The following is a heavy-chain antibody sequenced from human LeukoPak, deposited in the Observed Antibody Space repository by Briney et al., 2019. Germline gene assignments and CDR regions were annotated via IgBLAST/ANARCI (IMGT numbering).Heavy chain of an antibody. CDR1: GGSISSSSYY. D-gene: IGHD3-9*01. CDR3: ASGGTNRYYDILTG. V-gene: IGHV4-39*01. CDR2: IYYSGRT. Sequence: NPSETLSLTCTVSGGSISSSSYYWGWIRQPPGKGLEWIGSIYYSGRTYYNPSLKSRVTISVDTSKNQFSLKLSSVTAADTAVYYCASGGTNRYYDILTGWGQGTLVTVSS. J-gene: IGHJ4*02.